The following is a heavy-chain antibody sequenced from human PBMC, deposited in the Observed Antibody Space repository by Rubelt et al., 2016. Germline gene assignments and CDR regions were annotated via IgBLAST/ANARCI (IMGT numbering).Heavy chain of an antibody. V-gene: IGHV1-18*01. CDR2: ISAYNGNT. D-gene: IGHD4-17*01. Sequence: GHGLEWMGWISAYNGNTNYAQKLQGRVTMTIDTSTSAAYMELRSLRSDDTAVYYCARTPDYADYVFDYWGQGTLVTVSS. CDR3: ARTPDYADYVFDY. J-gene: IGHJ4*02.